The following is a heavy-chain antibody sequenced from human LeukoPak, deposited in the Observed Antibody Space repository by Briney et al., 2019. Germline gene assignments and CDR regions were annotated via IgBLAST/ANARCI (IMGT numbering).Heavy chain of an antibody. J-gene: IGHJ4*02. CDR2: IYHSGRT. D-gene: IGHD3-22*01. CDR1: GFSLSSGYY. CDR3: ARAGGDSYDSSGYYYPFGY. V-gene: IGHV4-38-2*01. Sequence: PSETLSLTCAVSGFSLSSGYYWGWIRQPPGKGLEWIGSIYHSGRTYYNPSLKSRVTISVDTSKNQFSLKLSSVTAADTAVFYCARAGGDSYDSSGYYYPFGYWGQGTLVTVSS.